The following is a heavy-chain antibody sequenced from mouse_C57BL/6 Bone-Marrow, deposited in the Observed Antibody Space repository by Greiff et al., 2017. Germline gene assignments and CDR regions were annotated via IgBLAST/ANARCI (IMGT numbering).Heavy chain of an antibody. D-gene: IGHD1-1*01. CDR2: IDPENGGT. CDR1: GFNIKDDY. V-gene: IGHV14-4*02. Sequence: EVQLQQSGAELVRPGASVKLSCTASGFNIKDDYMHWVKQRPEQGLEWIGWIDPENGGTEYAPKFTGTATMTADKSSNPAYLQLSSLTSVDTAVDNSTFFTTVVTDYWGQGTTLTVSS. CDR3: TFFTTVVTDY. J-gene: IGHJ2*01.